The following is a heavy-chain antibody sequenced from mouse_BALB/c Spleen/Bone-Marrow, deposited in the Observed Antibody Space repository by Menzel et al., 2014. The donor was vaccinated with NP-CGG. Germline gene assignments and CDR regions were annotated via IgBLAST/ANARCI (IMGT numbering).Heavy chain of an antibody. Sequence: EVHLVESGGGLVKPGGPLKLSCAASGFVFSSYDMSWVRQTPEKRLEWVAAISSGGSYTYYPDSVKGRFTISRDNARNTLYLQMSSLRSEDTALYYCARHVVEVRRALDCWGQGTSATVSS. V-gene: IGHV5-9*02. D-gene: IGHD2-14*01. J-gene: IGHJ4*01. CDR1: GFVFSSYD. CDR2: ISSGGSYT. CDR3: ARHVVEVRRALDC.